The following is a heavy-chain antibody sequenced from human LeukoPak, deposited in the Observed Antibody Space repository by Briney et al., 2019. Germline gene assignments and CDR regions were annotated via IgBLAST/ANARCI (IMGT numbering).Heavy chain of an antibody. Sequence: ASVKVSCKASGDTFTDYYIHWVRQAPGQGLEWMEWINPNSGGTNHAQKFQGRVTMTRDTSISTAYMELSRLRSDDTAVYYCATANYDILTGYYPSFDYWGQGTLVTVSS. CDR2: INPNSGGT. J-gene: IGHJ4*02. V-gene: IGHV1-2*02. CDR1: GDTFTDYY. D-gene: IGHD3-9*01. CDR3: ATANYDILTGYYPSFDY.